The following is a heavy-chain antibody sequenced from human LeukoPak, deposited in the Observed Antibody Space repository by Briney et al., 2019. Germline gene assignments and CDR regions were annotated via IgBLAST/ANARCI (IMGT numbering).Heavy chain of an antibody. D-gene: IGHD5-18*01. CDR3: VSPRGFSYGYFDY. CDR2: IYYSNNT. Sequence: SETLSLTCTVSGGSIRSSSAYWRWIRQPPGKGLEWIGSIYYSNNTYYNPSLKSRVTISADTSKSQFSLTLGSVSATDTAVYYCVSPRGFSYGYFDYWGQGTLVTVSS. J-gene: IGHJ4*02. V-gene: IGHV4-39*01. CDR1: GGSIRSSSAY.